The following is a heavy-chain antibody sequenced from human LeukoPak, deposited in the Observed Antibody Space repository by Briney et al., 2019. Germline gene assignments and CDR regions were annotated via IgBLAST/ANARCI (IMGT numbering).Heavy chain of an antibody. CDR2: IYYSGST. CDR1: GGSISSSSYY. Sequence: SETLSLTCTVSGGSISSSSYYWGWIRQPPGKGLEWIGSIYYSGSTYYNPSLKSRVTISVDTSKNQFSLKLSSVTAADTAVYYCARGVSVRVYYVWGSYQASWGQGTLVTVSS. CDR3: ARGVSVRVYYVWGSYQAS. J-gene: IGHJ5*02. V-gene: IGHV4-39*07. D-gene: IGHD3-16*02.